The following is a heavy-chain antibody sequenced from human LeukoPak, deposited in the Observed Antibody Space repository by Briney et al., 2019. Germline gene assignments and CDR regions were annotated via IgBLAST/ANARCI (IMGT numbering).Heavy chain of an antibody. Sequence: SETLSLTCAVYGGSFSGYYWSWIRQPPGKGLEWIGEINHSGSTNYSPSLKSRVTISVDASKNQFSLKLSSVTAADTAVYYCARGERYDILPSGHFDYWGQGTLVTVSS. CDR3: ARGERYDILPSGHFDY. V-gene: IGHV4-34*01. CDR1: GGSFSGYY. J-gene: IGHJ4*02. D-gene: IGHD3-9*01. CDR2: INHSGST.